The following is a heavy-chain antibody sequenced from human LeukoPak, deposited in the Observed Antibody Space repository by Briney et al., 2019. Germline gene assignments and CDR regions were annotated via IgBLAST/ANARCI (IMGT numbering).Heavy chain of an antibody. CDR2: IYTSGST. J-gene: IGHJ6*03. CDR3: AREVLRFLGVYYMDV. D-gene: IGHD3-3*01. CDR1: GGSISSGGYY. Sequence: SETLSLTCAVSGGSISSGGYYWSWIRQPAGKGLEWIGRIYTSGSTNYNPSLKSRVTISVDTSKNQFSLKLSSVTAADTAVYYCAREVLRFLGVYYMDVWGKGTTVTVSS. V-gene: IGHV4-61*02.